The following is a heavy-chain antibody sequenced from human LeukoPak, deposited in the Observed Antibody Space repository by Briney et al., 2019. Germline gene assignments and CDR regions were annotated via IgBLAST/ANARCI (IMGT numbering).Heavy chain of an antibody. D-gene: IGHD3-22*01. Sequence: ASVKVSCKASGYTFTSYGISWVRQAPGQGLEWMGWISAYNGNTNYAQKVQGRVTMTTDTSTSTAYMELRSLRSDDTAVYCCAREYYYDSSGYRYYGKDVWGQGTTVTVSS. V-gene: IGHV1-18*01. CDR1: GYTFTSYG. J-gene: IGHJ6*02. CDR2: ISAYNGNT. CDR3: AREYYYDSSGYRYYGKDV.